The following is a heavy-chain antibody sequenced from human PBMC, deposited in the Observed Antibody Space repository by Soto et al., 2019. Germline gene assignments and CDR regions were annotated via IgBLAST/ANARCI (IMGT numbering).Heavy chain of an antibody. D-gene: IGHD3-10*01. CDR3: TGFGEAFYYGMDV. V-gene: IGHV3-15*01. CDR1: GFTLSDAW. CDR2: IKNKIDGGTT. Sequence: PGGSLRLSCAASGFTLSDAWMSWVRQAPGKGLEWVGRIKNKIDGGTTNYAAPVKGRFTISRDDSNNTLYLQMNSLKTEDTAVYYCTGFGEAFYYGMDVWGQGTTVTVSS. J-gene: IGHJ6*02.